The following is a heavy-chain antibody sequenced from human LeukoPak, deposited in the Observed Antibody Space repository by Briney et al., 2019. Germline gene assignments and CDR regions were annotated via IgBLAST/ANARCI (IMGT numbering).Heavy chain of an antibody. Sequence: SETLSLTCTVSGGSISSGGYYWSWIRQHPGKGPEWIGYIYYSGSTYYNPSLKSRVTISVDTSKNQFSLKLSSVTAADTAVYYCARATYYYDSSGPYQGYFDYWGQGTLVTVSS. CDR2: IYYSGST. V-gene: IGHV4-31*03. CDR1: GGSISSGGYY. D-gene: IGHD3-22*01. CDR3: ARATYYYDSSGPYQGYFDY. J-gene: IGHJ4*02.